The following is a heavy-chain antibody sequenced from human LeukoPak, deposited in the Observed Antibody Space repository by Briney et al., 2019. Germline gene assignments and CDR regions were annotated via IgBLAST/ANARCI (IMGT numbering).Heavy chain of an antibody. J-gene: IGHJ2*01. CDR3: ARPYYSSGWFKGDWYFDL. D-gene: IGHD6-19*01. CDR2: MNPDSGNT. Sequence: ASVPVSCKASGYTFTSYDINWVRQATGQGLEWMGWMNPDSGNTAYAQKFQGRVTMTRNTSISTAYMELSSLRSEDTAVYVCARPYYSSGWFKGDWYFDLWGRGTLVTVSS. CDR1: GYTFTSYD. V-gene: IGHV1-8*01.